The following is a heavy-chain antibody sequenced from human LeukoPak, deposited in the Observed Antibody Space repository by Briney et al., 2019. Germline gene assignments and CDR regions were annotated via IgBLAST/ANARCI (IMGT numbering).Heavy chain of an antibody. CDR1: GGTFSSYA. CDR2: IIPIFGTA. CDR3: ARVSSSIAGGPTPYNWFDP. Sequence: GSSVKVSCKASGGTFSSYAISLVRQAPGQGLEWMGGIIPIFGTAEYAQKVQGRVTITNDESTSTAYMELSSLRSEDTAVYYCARVSSSIAGGPTPYNWFDPWGQGTLVTVSS. J-gene: IGHJ5*02. V-gene: IGHV1-69*05. D-gene: IGHD2-8*02.